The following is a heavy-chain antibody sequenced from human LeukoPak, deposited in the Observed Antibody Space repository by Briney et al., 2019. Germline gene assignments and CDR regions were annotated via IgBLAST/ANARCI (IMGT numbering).Heavy chain of an antibody. CDR2: INPSDSDT. CDR1: GYRFTNYW. V-gene: IGHV5-51*01. CDR3: AREEDDNNFFDY. J-gene: IGHJ4*02. D-gene: IGHD5-24*01. Sequence: GESLKISCKGSGYRFTNYWIGWARQMPGKGLEWMGIINPSDSDTRYSPSFQGQVTISADKSISTAYLQWSSLKASDTAMYYCAREEDDNNFFDYWGQGTLVTVSS.